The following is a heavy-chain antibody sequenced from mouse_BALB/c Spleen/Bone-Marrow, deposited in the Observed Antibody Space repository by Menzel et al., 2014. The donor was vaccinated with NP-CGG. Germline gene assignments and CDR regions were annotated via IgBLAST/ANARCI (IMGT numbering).Heavy chain of an antibody. CDR2: IYPGDGDT. J-gene: IGHJ2*01. Sequence: VKLVDSGAELVRPGSSVKISCKSSGYVFSTYWINWVKQRPGQGLEWIGQIYPGDGDTDFNGKFKDKATLTADESSNTAYMQLSSLTSEDSAVYFCARGGISVDYWGQGTTLTVSS. V-gene: IGHV1-80*01. CDR1: GYVFSTYW. CDR3: ARGGISVDY.